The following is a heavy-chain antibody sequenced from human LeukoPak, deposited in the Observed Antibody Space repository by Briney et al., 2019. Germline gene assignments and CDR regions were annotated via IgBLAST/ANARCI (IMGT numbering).Heavy chain of an antibody. D-gene: IGHD3-10*01. J-gene: IGHJ6*04. CDR1: GYTFTGYF. CDR2: INPNSGGT. Sequence: ASVKVSCKASGYTFTGYFMHWVRQAPGQGLEWMGWINPNSGGTNYAQKFQGWVTMTRDTSISTAYMELSRLRSDDTAVYYCARAEITMVQGVTPFGMDVWGKGTTVTVSS. CDR3: ARAEITMVQGVTPFGMDV. V-gene: IGHV1-2*04.